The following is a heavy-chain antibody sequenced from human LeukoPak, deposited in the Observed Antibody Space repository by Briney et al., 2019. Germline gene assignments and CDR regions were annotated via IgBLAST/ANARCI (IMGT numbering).Heavy chain of an antibody. Sequence: SETLSLTCAVYGGSFSGYYWSWIRQPPGKGLEWIGEINHSGSTNYNPPLKSRVTISVDTSKNQFSLKLSSVTAADTAVYYCARRPSDWLSSKYYFDYWGQGTLVTVSS. D-gene: IGHD3/OR15-3a*01. V-gene: IGHV4-34*01. J-gene: IGHJ4*02. CDR2: INHSGST. CDR1: GGSFSGYY. CDR3: ARRPSDWLSSKYYFDY.